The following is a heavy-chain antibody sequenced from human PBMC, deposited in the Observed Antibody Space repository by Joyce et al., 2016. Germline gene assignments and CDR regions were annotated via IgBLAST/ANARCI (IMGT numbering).Heavy chain of an antibody. CDR1: GFTFSSYA. J-gene: IGHJ4*02. CDR2: ISGSDGST. D-gene: IGHD2-2*01. V-gene: IGHV3-23*01. Sequence: EVQLLESGGGLGQPGGSLRLSCAASGFTFSSYAMNWVRQAPGKGLEWVSVISGSDGSTYYADSVKGRFTISRDNSRNTLYLQMNSLRAEDTAVYYCAKESGELGYCSSTSCLGLDFWGQGTLVTVSS. CDR3: AKESGELGYCSSTSCLGLDF.